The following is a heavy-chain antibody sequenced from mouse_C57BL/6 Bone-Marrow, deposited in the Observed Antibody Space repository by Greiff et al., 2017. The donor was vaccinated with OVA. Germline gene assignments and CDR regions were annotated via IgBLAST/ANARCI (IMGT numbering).Heavy chain of an antibody. V-gene: IGHV1-82*01. Sequence: LVESGPELVKPGASVKISCKASGYAFSSSWMNWVKQRPGKGLEWIGRIYPGDGDTNYNGKFKGKATLTADKSSSTAYMQLSSLTSEDSAVYFCARRGGYYGTFDYWGQGTTLTVSS. CDR2: IYPGDGDT. CDR1: GYAFSSSW. CDR3: ARRGGYYGTFDY. J-gene: IGHJ2*01. D-gene: IGHD2-1*01.